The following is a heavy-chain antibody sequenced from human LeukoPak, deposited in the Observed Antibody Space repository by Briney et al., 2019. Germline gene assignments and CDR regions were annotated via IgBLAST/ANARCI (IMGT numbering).Heavy chain of an antibody. CDR1: GGSFSGYY. CDR3: ARVESTGWWHYFDY. CDR2: IYSGANT. D-gene: IGHD6-19*01. J-gene: IGHJ4*02. V-gene: IGHV3-53*01. Sequence: ETLSLTCAVYGGSFSGYYWSWIRQPPGKGLEWVSVIYSGANTYYADSVKGRFTISTDASKNTLYVQMNSLRAEDTAVYYCARVESTGWWHYFDYWGQGTLVTVSS.